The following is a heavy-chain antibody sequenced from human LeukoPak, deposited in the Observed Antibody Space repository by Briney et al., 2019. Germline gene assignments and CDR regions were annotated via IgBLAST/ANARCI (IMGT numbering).Heavy chain of an antibody. V-gene: IGHV3-9*01. J-gene: IGHJ4*02. CDR3: VRGDLRLPRSTPDC. Sequence: GGSLRLSCEASGFTFDDYAMHWVRQAPGKGLEWVSGISWNGGSIGYADSVKGRFTISRDNAMNTLYLQMNSLRGEDTAVYYCVRGDLRLPRSTPDCWGQGTLVTVSS. CDR1: GFTFDDYA. D-gene: IGHD5/OR15-5a*01. CDR2: ISWNGGSI.